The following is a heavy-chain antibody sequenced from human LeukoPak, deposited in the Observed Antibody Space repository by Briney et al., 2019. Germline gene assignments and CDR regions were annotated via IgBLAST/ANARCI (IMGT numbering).Heavy chain of an antibody. D-gene: IGHD6-19*01. Sequence: PSETLSLTCTVSGASISSYYWSWIRQPPGKGLEWIGYIYYSGSTNCNPSLKSRVSLSVDTSKSQFSLKLSSVTAADTAVYYCARHYSSDPFDYWGREPWSPSPQ. J-gene: IGHJ4*02. CDR2: IYYSGST. CDR1: GASISSYY. V-gene: IGHV4-59*01. CDR3: ARHYSSDPFDY.